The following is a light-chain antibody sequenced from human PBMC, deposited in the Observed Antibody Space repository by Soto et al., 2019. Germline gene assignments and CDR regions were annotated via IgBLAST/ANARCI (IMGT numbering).Light chain of an antibody. V-gene: IGKV1-8*01. Sequence: AIRMTQSPSSFSASTGDRVTITCRASQGINNYLAWYQQKPGKAPKLLIYGASTLQSGVPSRFSGSGSGTDVSLTISCLQSEDFATYDCQQYYSNPRTFGQGTEVEIK. CDR2: GAS. J-gene: IGKJ1*01. CDR1: QGINNY. CDR3: QQYYSNPRT.